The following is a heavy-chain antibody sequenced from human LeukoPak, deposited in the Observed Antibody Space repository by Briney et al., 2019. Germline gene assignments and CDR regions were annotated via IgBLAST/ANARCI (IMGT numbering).Heavy chain of an antibody. CDR2: INHSGST. J-gene: IGHJ4*02. CDR1: GGSISSSSYY. CDR3: ARRLQVGATSFDY. Sequence: SETLSLTCSVSGGSISSSSYYWGWIRQPPGKGLEWIGEINHSGSTNYNPSLKSRVTISVDTSKNQFSLKLSSVTAADTAVYYCARRLQVGATSFDYWGQGTLVTVSS. V-gene: IGHV4-39*07. D-gene: IGHD1-26*01.